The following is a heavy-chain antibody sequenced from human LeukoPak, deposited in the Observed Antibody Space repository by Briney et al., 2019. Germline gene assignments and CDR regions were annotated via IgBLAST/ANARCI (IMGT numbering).Heavy chain of an antibody. J-gene: IGHJ3*02. CDR1: GGSISSYY. CDR3: ARGHYDSSGYYYNALDI. V-gene: IGHV4-59*01. D-gene: IGHD3-22*01. CDR2: IYYSGST. Sequence: SETLSLTCTVSGGSISSYYWSWIRQPPGKGLEWIGYIYYSGSTNYNPSLKSRVTISVDTSKNQFSLKLSSVTAADTAVYYCARGHYDSSGYYYNALDIWGQGTMVTVSS.